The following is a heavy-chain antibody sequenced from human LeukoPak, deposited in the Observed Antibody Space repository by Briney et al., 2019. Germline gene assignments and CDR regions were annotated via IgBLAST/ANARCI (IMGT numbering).Heavy chain of an antibody. J-gene: IGHJ4*02. CDR3: ARLWSASESFDY. V-gene: IGHV3-43D*03. CDR1: GFTFDDYA. D-gene: IGHD3-3*01. Sequence: GGSLRLSCAASGFTFDDYAMHWVRHAPGKGLEWVSLISWDGGSTYYADSVKGRFTISRDNSKNSLYLQMNSLRAEDTAVYYCARLWSASESFDYWGQGTLVTVSS. CDR2: ISWDGGST.